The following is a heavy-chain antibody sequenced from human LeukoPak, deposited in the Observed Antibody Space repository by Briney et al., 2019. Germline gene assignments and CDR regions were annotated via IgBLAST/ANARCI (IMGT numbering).Heavy chain of an antibody. CDR3: AKAQLRVTTGIDN. CDR2: ISSSAGNT. J-gene: IGHJ4*02. Sequence: GGSLRLSCAASGFTFSSYAMSWVRQAPGKGLEWVSGISSSAGNTNYADSVKGRFTISRDNSKNTLYLQMNSLRVEDTAVYYCAKAQLRVTTGIDNWGQGILGPVSS. D-gene: IGHD4-17*01. V-gene: IGHV3-23*01. CDR1: GFTFSSYA.